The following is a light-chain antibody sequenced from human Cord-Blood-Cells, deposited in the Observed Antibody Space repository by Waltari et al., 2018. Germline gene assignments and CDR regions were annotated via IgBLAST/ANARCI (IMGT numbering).Light chain of an antibody. V-gene: IGLV2-23*03. CDR2: EGS. Sequence: QSALTQPASVSGSPGPSITIPCTGTSSDVGSYNLVSWYQHHPGKAPKLMIYEGSKRPSGVSNRFSGSKSGNTASLTISGLQAEDEADYYCCSYAGSSTFDVFGTGTKVTVL. CDR1: SSDVGSYNL. CDR3: CSYAGSSTFDV. J-gene: IGLJ1*01.